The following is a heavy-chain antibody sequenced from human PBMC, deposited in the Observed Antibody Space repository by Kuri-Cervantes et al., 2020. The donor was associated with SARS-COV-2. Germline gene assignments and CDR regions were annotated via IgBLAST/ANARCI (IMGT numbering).Heavy chain of an antibody. D-gene: IGHD2-2*01. V-gene: IGHV3-21*01. CDR1: GFTFSSYS. CDR3: ARWGCSSTSCYRGYYYGMDI. CDR2: ISSSSSYI. J-gene: IGHJ6*02. Sequence: GGSLRLSCAASGFTFSSYSMNWVRQAPGKGLEWVSSISSSSSYIYYSDSVNGRFTISRDNAKNSLYLQMNSLRAEDTAVYYCARWGCSSTSCYRGYYYGMDIWGQGTTVTVSS.